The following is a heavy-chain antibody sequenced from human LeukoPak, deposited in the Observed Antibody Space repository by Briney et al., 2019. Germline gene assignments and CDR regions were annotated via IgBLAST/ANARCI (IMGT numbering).Heavy chain of an antibody. J-gene: IGHJ4*02. Sequence: PGGSLRLSCVASGFSFSTYAMSWVRQVPGKGLEWVSAISGSGGSTYYADSVKGRFTISRGNSKNTLYLQMNSLRAEDTAVYYCAKHAGIAVAGTVAYFDYWGQGTLVTVSS. CDR3: AKHAGIAVAGTVAYFDY. D-gene: IGHD6-19*01. CDR2: ISGSGGST. CDR1: GFSFSTYA. V-gene: IGHV3-23*01.